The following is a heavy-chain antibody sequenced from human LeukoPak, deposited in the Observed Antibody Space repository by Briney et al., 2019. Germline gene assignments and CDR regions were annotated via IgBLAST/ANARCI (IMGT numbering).Heavy chain of an antibody. Sequence: GGSLRLSCAASGFIFSTHSINWVRQAPGKGLEWVSAIGGSGFSTSYADSVKGRFTISRDNSKNTVYLQMNSLRAEDTAVYYCAREANYGEDAYDIWGQGTMVTVSS. D-gene: IGHD5-24*01. V-gene: IGHV3-23*01. CDR3: AREANYGEDAYDI. J-gene: IGHJ3*02. CDR1: GFIFSTHS. CDR2: IGGSGFST.